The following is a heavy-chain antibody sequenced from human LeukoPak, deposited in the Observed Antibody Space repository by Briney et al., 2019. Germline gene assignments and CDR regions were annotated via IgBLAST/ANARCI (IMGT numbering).Heavy chain of an antibody. D-gene: IGHD6-19*01. Sequence: GGSLRLSCVASGFTFRTFWMHWVRQAPGKGLGWVSRINTDGSTTNYADSVKGRFTISRDNAKNTLYLQMNSLRVEDTAVYYRARDPQSGWLDYWGQGTLVTVSS. CDR3: ARDPQSGWLDY. CDR1: GFTFRTFW. J-gene: IGHJ4*02. V-gene: IGHV3-74*01. CDR2: INTDGSTT.